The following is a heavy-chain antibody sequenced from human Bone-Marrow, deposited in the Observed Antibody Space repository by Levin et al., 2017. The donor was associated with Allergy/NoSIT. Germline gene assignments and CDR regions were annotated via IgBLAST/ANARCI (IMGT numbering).Heavy chain of an antibody. J-gene: IGHJ4*02. Sequence: GGSLRLSCAVSGFTFHDYGMSWVRQVPGKGLEWVAGVNSNGGSAGYADSVKGRFTISRDNTRNSLYLQMNSLRVEDAAFYYCARNSRTDYYGSGLEYGGQGTLVTVPS. D-gene: IGHD3-10*01. V-gene: IGHV3-20*04. CDR1: GFTFHDYG. CDR3: ARNSRTDYYGSGLEY. CDR2: VNSNGGSA.